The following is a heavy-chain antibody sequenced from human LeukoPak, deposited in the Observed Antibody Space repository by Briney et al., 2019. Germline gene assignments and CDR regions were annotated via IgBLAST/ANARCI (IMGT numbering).Heavy chain of an antibody. CDR1: GFTFSSYG. D-gene: IGHD2-21*02. J-gene: IGHJ4*02. Sequence: GGSLRLSCAASGFTFSSYGMHWVRQAPGKGLEWVAVISYDGSNKYYADSVKGRFTISRDNSKNTLYLQMNSLRAEDTAMYYCAKDQALGAYCGGDCYLDGDYFDYWGQGTLVTVSS. CDR2: ISYDGSNK. V-gene: IGHV3-30*18. CDR3: AKDQALGAYCGGDCYLDGDYFDY.